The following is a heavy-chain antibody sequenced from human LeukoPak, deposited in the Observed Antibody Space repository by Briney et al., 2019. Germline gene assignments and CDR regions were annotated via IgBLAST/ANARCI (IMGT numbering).Heavy chain of an antibody. CDR2: ISYDGSNK. J-gene: IGHJ4*02. Sequence: GGSLRLSCAASGFTFSDYYMSWIRQAQGKGLEWVAVISYDGSNKYYADSVKGRFAISRDNSKNTLYLQMNSLRAEDTAVYYCARGSSSWSYFDYWGQGTLVTVSS. CDR3: ARGSSSWSYFDY. D-gene: IGHD6-13*01. CDR1: GFTFSDYY. V-gene: IGHV3-30*09.